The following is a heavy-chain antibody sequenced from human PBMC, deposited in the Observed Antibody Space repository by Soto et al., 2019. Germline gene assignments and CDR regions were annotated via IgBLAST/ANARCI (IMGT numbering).Heavy chain of an antibody. J-gene: IGHJ6*02. CDR3: ARAHAGTHGDYPPNYYYCGRNG. CDR2: IIPIFGTA. V-gene: IGHV1-69*13. CDR1: GGTFSSYA. Sequence: SVKVSCKASGGTFSSYAISWVRQAPGQGLEWMGGIIPIFGTANYAQKFQGRVTITADESTSTAYMELSSLRSEHTAVYYCARAHAGTHGDYPPNYYYCGRNGRGQGTTVTASS. D-gene: IGHD4-17*01.